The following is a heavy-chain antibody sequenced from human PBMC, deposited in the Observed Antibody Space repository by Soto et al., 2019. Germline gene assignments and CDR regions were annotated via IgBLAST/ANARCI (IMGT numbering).Heavy chain of an antibody. V-gene: IGHV3-33*01. CDR3: ARGGGPTAVLGY. Sequence: QVQLVESGGGVVQPGRSLRLSCAASGFTFSSYGMHWVRQAPGKALEWVAVIWYDGSNKYYADSVKGRFTISRDNSKNTLYLQMNSLRAEDTAVYYCARGGGPTAVLGYWGQGTLVTVSS. CDR1: GFTFSSYG. J-gene: IGHJ4*02. CDR2: IWYDGSNK. D-gene: IGHD4-17*01.